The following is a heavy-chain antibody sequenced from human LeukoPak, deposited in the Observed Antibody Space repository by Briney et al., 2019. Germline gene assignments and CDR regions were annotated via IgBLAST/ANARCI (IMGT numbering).Heavy chain of an antibody. CDR2: INPNSGGT. CDR3: ARDKPGFLEGDMDV. J-gene: IGHJ6*03. CDR1: GYTFSDHY. V-gene: IGHV1-2*02. D-gene: IGHD3-3*01. Sequence: GASVKVSCKASGYTFSDHYIQWVRQAPGQGFDWLGWINPNSGGTDYARKFRGRVTMTRDMSLSTAYMELTRLTYDDTAVYYCARDKPGFLEGDMDVWGIGTTVTVSS.